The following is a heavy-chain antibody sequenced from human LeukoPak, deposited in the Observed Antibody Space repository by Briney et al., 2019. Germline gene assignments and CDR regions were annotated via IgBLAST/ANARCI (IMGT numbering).Heavy chain of an antibody. CDR3: ARDLSSGSAIAAASDY. D-gene: IGHD6-13*01. V-gene: IGHV3-33*08. Sequence: PGGSLRLSCAASGFTFSSYGMHWVRQASGKGLEWVAVIWYGGSNKYYADSVKGRFTISRDNSKNTLYLQMNSLRAEDTAVHYCARDLSSGSAIAAASDYWGQGTLVTVSS. CDR1: GFTFSSYG. J-gene: IGHJ4*02. CDR2: IWYGGSNK.